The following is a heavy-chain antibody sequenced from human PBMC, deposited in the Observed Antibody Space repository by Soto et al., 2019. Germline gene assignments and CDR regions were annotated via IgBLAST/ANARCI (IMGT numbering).Heavy chain of an antibody. CDR1: GFTFSSYN. V-gene: IGHV3-48*02. J-gene: IGHJ4*02. CDR2: ISTSGSTI. D-gene: IGHD6-13*01. Sequence: GGSLRLSCAASGFTFSSYNMNWVRQAPGRGLEWVSYISTSGSTIRYADSVKGRFTISRDNAENSLDLQMNSLRDEDTALYYCARAGSGNRPDYWGQGTLVTVSS. CDR3: ARAGSGNRPDY.